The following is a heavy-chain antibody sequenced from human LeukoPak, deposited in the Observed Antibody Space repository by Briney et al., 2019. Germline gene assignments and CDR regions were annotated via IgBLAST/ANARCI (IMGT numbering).Heavy chain of an antibody. V-gene: IGHV4-31*03. CDR1: GGSISSGGYY. CDR2: IYYSGST. Sequence: PSQTLSLTCTVSGGSISSGGYYWSWIRQHPGKGLEWIGHIYYSGSTYYNPSLKSRVTISVDTSKNQFSLKLSSVTAADTAVYYCARGKNYDFWSGYYTGPNFDYWGQGTLVTVSS. J-gene: IGHJ4*02. D-gene: IGHD3-3*01. CDR3: ARGKNYDFWSGYYTGPNFDY.